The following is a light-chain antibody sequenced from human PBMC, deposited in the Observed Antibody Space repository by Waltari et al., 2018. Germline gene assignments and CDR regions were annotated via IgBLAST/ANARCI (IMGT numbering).Light chain of an antibody. V-gene: IGLV1-44*01. CDR1: RSNIGNNS. J-gene: IGLJ3*02. CDR3: SSWDDSLNGPA. Sequence: QSVLTQPPSASGTPGQRVTISCSGSRSNIGNNSVNWYQQLPRTAPKLLMYNTKQRPSGVPGRFSGSRAGTSASLAISGLQSEDEGDYYCSSWDDSLNGPAFGGGTKVTVL. CDR2: NTK.